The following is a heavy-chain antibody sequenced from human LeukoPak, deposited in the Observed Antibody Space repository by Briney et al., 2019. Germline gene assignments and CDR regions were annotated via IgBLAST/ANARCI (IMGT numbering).Heavy chain of an antibody. V-gene: IGHV1-2*02. CDR2: INPNSGGT. J-gene: IGHJ3*02. Sequence: GASVKVSCKASGYTFTDFYMLWVRQAPGQGLEWLGWINPNSGGTDYAQKFQGRVTMTRDTSTSTAYMELSRLRSDDTAVYYCAKCFGKERWILYFFDIWGQGTMVTVSS. CDR1: GYTFTDFY. D-gene: IGHD2-8*01. CDR3: AKCFGKERWILYFFDI.